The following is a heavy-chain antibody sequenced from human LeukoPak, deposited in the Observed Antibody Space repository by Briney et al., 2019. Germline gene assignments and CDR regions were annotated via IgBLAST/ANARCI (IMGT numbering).Heavy chain of an antibody. D-gene: IGHD1-7*01. CDR2: ISYDGSNK. J-gene: IGHJ4*02. CDR1: GFTFSSYA. CDR3: ASPITGTTHFDY. V-gene: IGHV3-30-3*01. Sequence: GGSLRLSCAASGFTFSSYAMHWVRQAPGKGLEWVAVISYDGSNKYYADSVKGRFTISRDNSKNTLYLQMNSLRAEDTAVYYCASPITGTTHFDYWGQGTLVTVSS.